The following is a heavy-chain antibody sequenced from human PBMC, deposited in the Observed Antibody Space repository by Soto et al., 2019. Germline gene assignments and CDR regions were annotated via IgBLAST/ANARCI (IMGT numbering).Heavy chain of an antibody. J-gene: IGHJ6*02. CDR1: GFTFSSYS. V-gene: IGHV3-30-3*01. Sequence: XGSLRLACAASGFTFSSYSTHWVRQAPGKGLEWVAVISFDGSNIYYADSVKGRFTISRDNPKNTLYLQMNSLRAEDTAVFYCARRGLGRDYYYGMDVWGQGTTVTVSS. CDR3: ARRGLGRDYYYGMDV. CDR2: ISFDGSNI. D-gene: IGHD3-10*01.